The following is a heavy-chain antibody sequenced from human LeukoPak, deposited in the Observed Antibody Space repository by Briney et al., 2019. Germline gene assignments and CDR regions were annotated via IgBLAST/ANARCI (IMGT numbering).Heavy chain of an antibody. CDR3: ARSRRRSSSWYYYYYGMDV. Sequence: SEPLSLTCAVYGGSFSGYYWSWIRQPPGKGLEWIGEINHSGSTNYNPSLKSRVTISVDTSKNQFSLKLSSVTAADTAVYYCARSRRRSSSWYYYYYGMDVWGQGTTVTVSS. CDR2: INHSGST. CDR1: GGSFSGYY. V-gene: IGHV4-34*01. D-gene: IGHD6-13*01. J-gene: IGHJ6*02.